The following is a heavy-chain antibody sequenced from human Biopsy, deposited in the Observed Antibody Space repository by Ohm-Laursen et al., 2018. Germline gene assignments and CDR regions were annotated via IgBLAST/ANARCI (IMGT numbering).Heavy chain of an antibody. CDR2: IIPILGTV. D-gene: IGHD3-10*01. CDR3: ASGDIGGIGLDV. V-gene: IGHV1-69*08. CDR1: GFSFTGYY. Sequence: SVKVSCKTSGFSFTGYYIHWVRQAPGQGLDWMGRIIPILGTVNYGQNFQGRVTIRADTSTTFLELTSLRYDYTAVYYCASGDIGGIGLDVWGLGTTVTVSS. J-gene: IGHJ6*02.